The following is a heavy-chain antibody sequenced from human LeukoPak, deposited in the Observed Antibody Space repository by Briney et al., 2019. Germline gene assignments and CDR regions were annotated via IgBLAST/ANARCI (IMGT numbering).Heavy chain of an antibody. D-gene: IGHD6-19*01. Sequence: SETLSLTCAVYGGSFSGYYWSWIRQPPGKGLEWIGEINHSGSTNYNPSLKSRVTISVDTSKNQFSLKLSSVTAADTAVYYCAREPRSGWSYYYGMDVWGQGTTVTVSS. J-gene: IGHJ6*02. CDR1: GGSFSGYY. CDR2: INHSGST. CDR3: AREPRSGWSYYYGMDV. V-gene: IGHV4-34*01.